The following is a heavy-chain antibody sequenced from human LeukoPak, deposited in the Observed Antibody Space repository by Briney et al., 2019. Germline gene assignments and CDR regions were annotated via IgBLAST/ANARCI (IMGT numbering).Heavy chain of an antibody. CDR2: IIPIFGTA. D-gene: IGHD3-3*01. CDR1: GGTFSSYA. J-gene: IGHJ5*02. V-gene: IGHV1-69*01. Sequence: SVKVSCKASGGTFSSYAISWVRQAPGQGLEWMGGIIPIFGTANYAQKFQGRVTITADESTSTAFMELSSLRSEDTAVYYCARDPPLRFLEWQFPGGFDPWGQGTLVTVSS. CDR3: ARDPPLRFLEWQFPGGFDP.